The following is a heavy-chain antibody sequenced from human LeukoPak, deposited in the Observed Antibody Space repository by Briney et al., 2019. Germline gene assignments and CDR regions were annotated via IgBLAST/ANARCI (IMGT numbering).Heavy chain of an antibody. V-gene: IGHV4-34*01. CDR2: INHSGST. J-gene: IGHJ3*02. CDR3: ARDPNAFDI. Sequence: SETLPLTCAVYGVSFSGYYWSWTRQPPGKGLEWIGEINHSGSTNYNPSLKSRVTISVDTSKNQFSLKLSSVTAADKAVYYCARDPNAFDIWGQGTMVTVSS. CDR1: GVSFSGYY.